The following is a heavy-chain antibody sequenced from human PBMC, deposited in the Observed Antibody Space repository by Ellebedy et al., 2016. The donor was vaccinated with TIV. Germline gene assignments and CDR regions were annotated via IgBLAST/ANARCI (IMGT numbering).Heavy chain of an antibody. CDR3: ARDVQGRRGPYYYFDY. J-gene: IGHJ4*02. V-gene: IGHV1-3*01. CDR2: INAGNGNT. D-gene: IGHD3-10*02. Sequence: ASVKVSCKASGYTFTSYAMHWVRQAPGQRLEWMGWINAGNGNTKYSQKFQGRVTITRDTSASTAYMELSSLRSEDTAVYYCARDVQGRRGPYYYFDYWGQGTLVTVSS. CDR1: GYTFTSYA.